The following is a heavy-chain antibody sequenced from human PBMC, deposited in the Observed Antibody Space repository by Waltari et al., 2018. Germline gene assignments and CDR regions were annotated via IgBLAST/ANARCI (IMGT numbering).Heavy chain of an antibody. CDR3: ARDIQLVADY. D-gene: IGHD6-13*01. J-gene: IGHJ4*02. CDR1: VFTFSSYW. V-gene: IGHV3-7*01. CDR2: IKQDGSEK. Sequence: EVQLVESGGGLVQPGGSLRLSCAASVFTFSSYWMSWVRQAPGKGLEWVANIKQDGSEKYYVDSVKGRFTISRDNAKNSLYLQMNSLRAEDTAVYYCARDIQLVADYWGQGTLVTVSS.